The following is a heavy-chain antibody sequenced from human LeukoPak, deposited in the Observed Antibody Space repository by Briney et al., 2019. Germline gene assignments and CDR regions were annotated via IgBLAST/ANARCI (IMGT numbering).Heavy chain of an antibody. CDR3: ARTGYCSGGSCYSTGEFDY. Sequence: PSETLSLTCTVSGGSISSYYWSWIRQPPGKGLEWIGYIYYSGSTYYNPSLKSRVTISVDTSKNQFSLKLSSVTAADTAVYYCARTGYCSGGSCYSTGEFDYLGQGTLVTVSS. J-gene: IGHJ4*02. V-gene: IGHV4-59*06. D-gene: IGHD2-15*01. CDR2: IYYSGST. CDR1: GGSISSYY.